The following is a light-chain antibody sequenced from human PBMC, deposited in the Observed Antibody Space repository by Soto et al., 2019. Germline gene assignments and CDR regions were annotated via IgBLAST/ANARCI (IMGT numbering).Light chain of an antibody. CDR2: KAS. CDR3: QHYNSYSEA. J-gene: IGKJ1*01. V-gene: IGKV1-5*03. CDR1: QTISSW. Sequence: DIQMTQSPSTLSGSVGDRVTITCRASQTISSWLAWYQQKPGKAPKLLIYKASTLKSGVPSRFSGSGSGTEFTLTISSLQPDTFATYYCQHYNSYSEAFGQGTKMEFK.